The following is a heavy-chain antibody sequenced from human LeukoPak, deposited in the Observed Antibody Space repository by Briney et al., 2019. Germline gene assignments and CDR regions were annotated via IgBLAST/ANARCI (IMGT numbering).Heavy chain of an antibody. D-gene: IGHD4-23*01. V-gene: IGHV4-61*02. CDR1: GGSIIRGSYY. CDR2: IYTSGST. J-gene: IGHJ4*02. Sequence: SPTLSLTCTVSGGSIIRGSYYWNWIRQPAGKGLEWIGRIYTSGSTTYNPSLKSRVTISLDTSKNHFSLKLTSVTAADTAVYYCARARVVEPFDYWGQGTLVTVSS. CDR3: ARARVVEPFDY.